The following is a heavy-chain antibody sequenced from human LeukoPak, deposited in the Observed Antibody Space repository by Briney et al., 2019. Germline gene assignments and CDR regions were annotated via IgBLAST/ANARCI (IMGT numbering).Heavy chain of an antibody. CDR1: GGSISGYY. V-gene: IGHV4-59*01. J-gene: IGHJ4*02. CDR3: ARGVGSGWSDY. D-gene: IGHD6-19*01. Sequence: SETLFLTCTVSGGSISGYYWTWIRQSPGKGLEWIGYVSSTGSTNYTPSLKSRVTISIDTSKSQFSLMLTSVTAADTAVYYCARGVGSGWSDYWGQGTLVTVSS. CDR2: VSSTGST.